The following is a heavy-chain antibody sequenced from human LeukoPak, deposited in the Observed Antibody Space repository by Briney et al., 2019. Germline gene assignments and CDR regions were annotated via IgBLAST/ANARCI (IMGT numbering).Heavy chain of an antibody. CDR3: ATGGGVAARFFQY. J-gene: IGHJ1*01. CDR1: GGSISSYY. D-gene: IGHD6-19*01. V-gene: IGHV4-59*13. CDR2: IYYSGST. Sequence: SETLSLTCTVSGGSISSYYWSWIRQPPGKGLEWIGYIYYSGSTNYNPSLKSRVTISVDTSKNQFSLKLSSVTAADTAVYYCATGGGVAARFFQYWGQGALVIVSS.